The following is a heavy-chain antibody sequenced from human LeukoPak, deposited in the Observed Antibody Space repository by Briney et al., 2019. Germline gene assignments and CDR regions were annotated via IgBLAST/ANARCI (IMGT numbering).Heavy chain of an antibody. CDR3: AKGLGYSGYEALDY. V-gene: IGHV3-23*01. Sequence: GGSLRLSCAASGFTFSSYAMSWVRQAPGKGLEWVSAISGSGGSTYYADSVKGRFTISRDNSKNTLYLQMNSLRAEDTAVYYCAKGLGYSGYEALDYWGQGTLVTVSS. CDR2: ISGSGGST. D-gene: IGHD5-12*01. J-gene: IGHJ4*02. CDR1: GFTFSSYA.